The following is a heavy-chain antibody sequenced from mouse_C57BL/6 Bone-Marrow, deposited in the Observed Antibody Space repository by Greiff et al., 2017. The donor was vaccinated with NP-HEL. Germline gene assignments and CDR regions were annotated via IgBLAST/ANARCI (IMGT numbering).Heavy chain of an antibody. D-gene: IGHD1-1*01. J-gene: IGHJ1*03. Sequence: EVKLQESGPGLVKPSQSLSLTCSVTGYSITSGYYWNWIRQYPGNKLEWMGYISYDGSNNYNPSLKNRISITRDTSKNQFFLKLNSVTTEDTATYYCARLTTGVWGTGTTVTVSS. CDR1: GYSITSGYY. V-gene: IGHV3-6*01. CDR2: ISYDGSN. CDR3: ARLTTGV.